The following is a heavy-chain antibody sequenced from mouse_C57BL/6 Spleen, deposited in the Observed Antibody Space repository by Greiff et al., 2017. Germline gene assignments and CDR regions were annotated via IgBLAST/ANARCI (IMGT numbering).Heavy chain of an antibody. CDR3: AVSGDYVMGDY. V-gene: IGHV1-82*01. CDR1: GYAFSSSW. D-gene: IGHD2-4*01. CDR2: IYPGDGDT. Sequence: QVQLQQSGPELVKPGASVKISCKASGYAFSSSWMNWVKQRPGKGLEWIGRIYPGDGDTNYNGKFKGKATLTADKSSSTAYMQLSSLPSEDSAVYFCAVSGDYVMGDYWGQGTTLTVSS. J-gene: IGHJ2*01.